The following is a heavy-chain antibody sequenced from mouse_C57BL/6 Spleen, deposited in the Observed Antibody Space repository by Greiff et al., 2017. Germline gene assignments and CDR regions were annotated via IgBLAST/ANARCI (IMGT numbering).Heavy chain of an antibody. Sequence: LVESGAELVRPGASVKLSCKASGYTFTDYYINWVKQRPGQGLEWIARIYPGSGNTYYNEKFKGKATLTAEKSSSTAYMQLSSLTSEDSAVYFCARSDYLRYFDVWGTGTTVTVSS. CDR3: ARSDYLRYFDV. CDR1: GYTFTDYY. D-gene: IGHD2-4*01. CDR2: IYPGSGNT. J-gene: IGHJ1*03. V-gene: IGHV1-76*01.